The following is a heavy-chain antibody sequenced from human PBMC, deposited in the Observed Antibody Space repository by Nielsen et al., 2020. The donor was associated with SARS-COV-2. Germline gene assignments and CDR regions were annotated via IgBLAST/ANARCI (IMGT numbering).Heavy chain of an antibody. CDR3: ATPEAYCSSTSCYGYYYYYMDV. J-gene: IGHJ6*03. CDR2: ISAYNGNT. V-gene: IGHV1-18*01. D-gene: IGHD2-2*01. CDR1: GYTFTSYG. Sequence: ASVKVSCKASGYTFTSYGISWVRQAPGQGLEWMGWISAYNGNTNYAQKFQGRVTITADESTSTAYMELSSLRSEDTAVYYCATPEAYCSSTSCYGYYYYYMDVWGKGTTVTVSS.